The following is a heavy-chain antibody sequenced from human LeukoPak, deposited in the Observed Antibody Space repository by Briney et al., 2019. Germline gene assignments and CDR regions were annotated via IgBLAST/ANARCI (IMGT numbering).Heavy chain of an antibody. CDR2: IYHNGST. D-gene: IGHD1-1*01. CDR1: GYSITSGYY. Sequence: SETLSLTCSVSGYSITSGYYWGWIRQPPGKGLEWIGTIYHNGSTSYNPSLKSRVTISVDTSKNQFSLRLNSVIAADAAIYYRAKITTLDYWGQGTLVTVSS. V-gene: IGHV4-38-2*02. J-gene: IGHJ4*02. CDR3: AKITTLDY.